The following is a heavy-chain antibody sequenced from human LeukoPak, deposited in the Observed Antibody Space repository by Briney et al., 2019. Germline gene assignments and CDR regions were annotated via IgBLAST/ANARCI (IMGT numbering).Heavy chain of an antibody. Sequence: GGSLRLSCAASGFTFSNYWMSWVRQAPGKGLEWVANIKQDGSEKYYVDSVKGRFTISRDNTKNSLYLQMNSLRAEDTAVYYCARGGYCSGGSCYEGVDWFDPWGQGTLVTVSS. CDR2: IKQDGSEK. CDR1: GFTFSNYW. D-gene: IGHD2-15*01. CDR3: ARGGYCSGGSCYEGVDWFDP. J-gene: IGHJ5*02. V-gene: IGHV3-7*01.